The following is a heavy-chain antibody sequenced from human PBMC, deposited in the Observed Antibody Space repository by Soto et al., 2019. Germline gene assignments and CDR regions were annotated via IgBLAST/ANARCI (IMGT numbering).Heavy chain of an antibody. D-gene: IGHD3-10*01. CDR1: GASIRSTDW. V-gene: IGHV4-4*02. Sequence: QVQLQESGPGLVKPSGTLSLTCAVSGASIRSTDWWSWVRQSPGKGLEWLGEVSETGGTHYNPSRHSRVTMSVDKSNNQFALSLNSVTAADAAVYYCARTLYTSGSRMDVWGQGTTVTVSS. CDR2: VSETGGT. CDR3: ARTLYTSGSRMDV. J-gene: IGHJ6*02.